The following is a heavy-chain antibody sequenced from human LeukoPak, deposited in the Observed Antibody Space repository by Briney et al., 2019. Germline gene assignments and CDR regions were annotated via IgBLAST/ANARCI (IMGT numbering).Heavy chain of an antibody. Sequence: GGSLRLSCAASGFTFSSYWMSWVRQAPGKGLEWVANIKQDGSEKYYVDSVKGRFTISRDNAKNSLYLQMNSLRAEDTAVYYCARVTPIAAAGTGNDYWDQGTLVTVSS. J-gene: IGHJ4*02. CDR2: IKQDGSEK. CDR3: ARVTPIAAAGTGNDY. D-gene: IGHD6-13*01. V-gene: IGHV3-7*01. CDR1: GFTFSSYW.